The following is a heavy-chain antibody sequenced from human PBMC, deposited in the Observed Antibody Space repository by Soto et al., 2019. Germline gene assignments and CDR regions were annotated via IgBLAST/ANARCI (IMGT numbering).Heavy chain of an antibody. CDR1: GFGVSNNY. J-gene: IGHJ4*02. D-gene: IGHD5-12*01. Sequence: EARLVESGGGLIQPGGSLRLSCAASGFGVSNNYLTWVRQAPGKGLEWVSIIYTGGTPYYTDSVKGRFTIYRDNSKNTLYLKMSSLRVEDTAIYYCAKEGGGYGGFFDLWGQRTLVTVCS. V-gene: IGHV3-53*01. CDR2: IYTGGTP. CDR3: AKEGGGYGGFFDL.